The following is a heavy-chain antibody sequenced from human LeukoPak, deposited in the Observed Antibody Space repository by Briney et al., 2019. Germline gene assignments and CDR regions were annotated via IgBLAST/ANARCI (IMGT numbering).Heavy chain of an antibody. V-gene: IGHV4-34*01. CDR1: GGSFSGYY. CDR2: INHSGST. Sequence: SETLSLTCAVYGGSFSGYYWSWIRQPPGKGLEWIGEINHSGSTNYNPSLKSRVTISVDTSKNQFSLKLSSVTAADTAVYYCARWGITIFGVVTGFDYWGQGTLVTVSS. J-gene: IGHJ4*02. CDR3: ARWGITIFGVVTGFDY. D-gene: IGHD3-3*01.